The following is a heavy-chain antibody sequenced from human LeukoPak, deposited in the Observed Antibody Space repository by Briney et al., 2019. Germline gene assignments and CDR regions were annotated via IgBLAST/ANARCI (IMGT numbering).Heavy chain of an antibody. V-gene: IGHV3-21*04. CDR3: AKDRYSNYGNWFDP. D-gene: IGHD4-11*01. CDR2: ISSSSSYI. CDR1: GFAFSSYS. J-gene: IGHJ5*02. Sequence: PGGSLRLSCAASGFAFSSYSMNWVRQAPGKGLEWVSSISSSSSYIYYADSVKGRFTISRDNPKNTLYLQMNSLRAEDTAVHYCAKDRYSNYGNWFDPWGQGTLVTVFS.